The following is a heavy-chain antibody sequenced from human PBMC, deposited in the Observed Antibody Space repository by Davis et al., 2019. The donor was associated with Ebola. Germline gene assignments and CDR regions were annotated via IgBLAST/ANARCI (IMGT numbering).Heavy chain of an antibody. J-gene: IGHJ5*02. CDR3: ARHRRTQTFFGDAPEWLDA. CDR1: GDSVDTTYHY. CDR2: IYSRSPS. D-gene: IGHD2-21*01. V-gene: IGHV4-39*01. Sequence: PSETLSLTCSVSGDSVDTTYHYWXXPPPSPXPXXXSIARIYSRSPSYKNPSLKSRVTIFTDPSQNQGFLQLSSVTAADTAVYYCARHRRTQTFFGDAPEWLDAWGQGTQVTVSS.